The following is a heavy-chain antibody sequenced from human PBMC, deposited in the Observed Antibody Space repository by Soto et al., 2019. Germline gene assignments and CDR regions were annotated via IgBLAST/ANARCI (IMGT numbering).Heavy chain of an antibody. J-gene: IGHJ4*02. D-gene: IGHD6-19*01. CDR3: ARRGKQWREYFDY. V-gene: IGHV4-39*01. CDR1: GGSISSSSYY. Sequence: SETLSLTCTVSGGSISSSSYYWGWIRQPPGKGLEWIGSIYYSGSTYYNPSLKSRVTISVDTSKNQFSLKLSSVTAADTAVYYCARRGKQWREYFDYWGQGTLVTVSS. CDR2: IYYSGST.